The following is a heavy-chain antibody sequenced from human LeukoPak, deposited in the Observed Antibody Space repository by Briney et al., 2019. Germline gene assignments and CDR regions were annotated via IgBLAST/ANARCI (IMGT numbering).Heavy chain of an antibody. Sequence: ASVKVSCTASGYTFTSYGISWVRQAPGQGLEWMGWISAYNGNTNYAQKLQGRVTMTTDTSTSTAYMELRSLRSDDTAVYYCARDQVDIVVVVAATPDYYFDYWGQGTLVTVSS. CDR1: GYTFTSYG. V-gene: IGHV1-18*01. J-gene: IGHJ4*02. CDR2: ISAYNGNT. D-gene: IGHD2-15*01. CDR3: ARDQVDIVVVVAATPDYYFDY.